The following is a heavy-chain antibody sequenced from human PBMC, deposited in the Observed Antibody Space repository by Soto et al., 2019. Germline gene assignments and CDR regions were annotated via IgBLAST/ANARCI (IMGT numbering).Heavy chain of an antibody. V-gene: IGHV3-21*01. CDR3: ARGTGSRGHYYYYYGMDV. CDR2: ISSSSSYI. CDR1: GFTFSSYS. J-gene: IGHJ6*02. D-gene: IGHD3-9*01. Sequence: GWSLRISCAASGFTFSSYSMNWVRQAPGKGLEWVSSISSSSSYIYYADSVKGRFTISRDNAKNSLYLQMNSLRAEDTAVYYCARGTGSRGHYYYYYGMDVWGQGTTVTVSS.